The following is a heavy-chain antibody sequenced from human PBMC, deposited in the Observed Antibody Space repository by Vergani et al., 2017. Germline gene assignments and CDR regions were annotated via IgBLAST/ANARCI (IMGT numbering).Heavy chain of an antibody. CDR3: VREDRIAGPGSIDY. CDR2: INYSGST. J-gene: IGHJ4*02. Sequence: QVQLQESGPGLVKPSQTLSLTCTVSGGSISSGGYYWCRIRQHPGKGLEWIGYINYSGSTYYNPSLKSRVTIAVDTSKNQFSLELSSVTAADTAVYYCVREDRIAGPGSIDYWGQGTLVTVSS. CDR1: GGSISSGGYY. D-gene: IGHD6-13*01. V-gene: IGHV4-31*03.